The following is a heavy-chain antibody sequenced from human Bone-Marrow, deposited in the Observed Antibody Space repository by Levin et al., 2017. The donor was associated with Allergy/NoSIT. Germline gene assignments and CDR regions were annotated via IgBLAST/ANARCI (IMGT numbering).Heavy chain of an antibody. J-gene: IGHJ4*02. V-gene: IGHV3-11*06. CDR1: GFTFSDYY. Sequence: GGSLRLSCEASGFTFSDYYMSWIRQAPGRGLEWLSYIYNTTYTNYADSLKGRFTISRDNAKNSLYLQMNSLTAEDTAVYYCARGLVDYWGQGTLVTVSS. CDR3: ARGLVDY. D-gene: IGHD4-11*01. CDR2: IYNTTYT.